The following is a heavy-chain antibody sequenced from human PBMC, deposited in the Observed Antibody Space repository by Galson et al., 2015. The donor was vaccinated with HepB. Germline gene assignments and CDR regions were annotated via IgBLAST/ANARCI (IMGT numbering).Heavy chain of an antibody. J-gene: IGHJ4*02. CDR3: VRESGYDFRTPMFDY. V-gene: IGHV1-3*01. CDR1: GYTFTSYA. CDR2: INAGNGNT. Sequence: SVKVSCKASGYTFTSYAMHWVRQAPGQRLEWMGWINAGNGNTKYSQKFQGRVTITRDTSASTAYMELSSLRSEDTAVYYCVRESGYDFRTPMFDYWGQGTLVTVSS. D-gene: IGHD5-12*01.